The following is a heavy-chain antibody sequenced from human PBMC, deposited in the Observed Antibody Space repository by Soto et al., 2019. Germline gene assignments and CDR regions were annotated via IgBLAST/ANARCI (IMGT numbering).Heavy chain of an antibody. J-gene: IGHJ4*02. CDR3: ARGGDKGVISDY. Sequence: GASVKVSCKASGGTFSSYAISWVRQAPGQGLEWMGGIIPIFGTANYAQKFQGRVTITADESTSTAYMELSSLRSEDTAVYYCARGGDKGVISDYWGQGTLVTVSS. CDR1: GGTFSSYA. D-gene: IGHD2-21*01. CDR2: IIPIFGTA. V-gene: IGHV1-69*13.